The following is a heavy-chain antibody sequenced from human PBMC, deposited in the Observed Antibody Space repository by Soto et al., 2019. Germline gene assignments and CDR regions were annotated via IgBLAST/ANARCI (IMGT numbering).Heavy chain of an antibody. D-gene: IGHD6-19*01. CDR2: ISYDGSNK. CDR3: ANGRLLAVAGTEFDY. V-gene: IGHV3-30*18. CDR1: GFTFSSYG. J-gene: IGHJ4*02. Sequence: PGGSLRLSCAASGFTFSSYGMHWVRQAPGKGLEWVAVISYDGSNKYYADSVKGRFTISRDNSKNTLYLQMNSLRDEDTAVYYIANGRLLAVAGTEFDYWGQGTLVTVSS.